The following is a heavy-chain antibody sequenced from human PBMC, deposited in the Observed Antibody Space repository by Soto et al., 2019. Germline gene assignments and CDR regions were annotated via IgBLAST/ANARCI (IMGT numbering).Heavy chain of an antibody. J-gene: IGHJ6*02. CDR1: GYTFTSYG. CDR3: ARDGTYYYDSSGYYSHYYYGMDV. Sequence: ASVKVSCKASGYTFTSYGISWVRQAPGQGLEWMGWISAYNGNTNYAQKLQGRVTMTTDTSTSTADMELRSLRSDDTAVYYCARDGTYYYDSSGYYSHYYYGMDVWGQGTTVTVSS. V-gene: IGHV1-18*01. CDR2: ISAYNGNT. D-gene: IGHD3-22*01.